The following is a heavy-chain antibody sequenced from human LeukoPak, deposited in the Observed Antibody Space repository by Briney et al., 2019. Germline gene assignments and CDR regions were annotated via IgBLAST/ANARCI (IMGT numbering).Heavy chain of an antibody. Sequence: GXLRLSCAASGCTFSSYWMHWVRQAPGKGLVWVSRISSDGSSTNYADSVKGRFTISRDNAKNTLYMQMNSLRAEDTAVYYCARVGTPYYYGSVFDYWRQGTLVTVSS. CDR2: ISSDGSST. J-gene: IGHJ4*02. V-gene: IGHV3-74*01. D-gene: IGHD3-10*01. CDR1: GCTFSSYW. CDR3: ARVGTPYYYGSVFDY.